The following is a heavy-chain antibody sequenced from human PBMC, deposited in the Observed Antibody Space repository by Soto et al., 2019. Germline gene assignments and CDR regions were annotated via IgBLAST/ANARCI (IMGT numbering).Heavy chain of an antibody. CDR2: IYYSGST. J-gene: IGHJ4*02. V-gene: IGHV4-39*01. CDR3: ARHLRREGGNDY. D-gene: IGHD3-16*01. CDR1: GGSISSSSYY. Sequence: QLQLQESGPGLVKPSETLSLTCTVSGGSISSSSYYWGWIRQPPGKGLEWIGSIYYSGSTYYNPSLKSRVTISVDTSKNQFSLKLSSVTAADTAVYYCARHLRREGGNDYWGQGTLVTVSS.